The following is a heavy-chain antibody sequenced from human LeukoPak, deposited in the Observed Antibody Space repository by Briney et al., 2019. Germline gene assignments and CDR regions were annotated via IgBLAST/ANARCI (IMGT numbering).Heavy chain of an antibody. J-gene: IGHJ3*02. D-gene: IGHD2-8*01. CDR2: IYYIGST. Sequence: SETLSLTCTVSGGFIGSHYWSWIRQPPGKGLEWIGHIYYIGSTTYNPSLTSRVTMSVDTSKNQFSLKLNSVTAADTAVYYCARDGIFANGLDIWGQGTMVTVSS. CDR1: GGFIGSHY. V-gene: IGHV4-59*11. CDR3: ARDGIFANGLDI.